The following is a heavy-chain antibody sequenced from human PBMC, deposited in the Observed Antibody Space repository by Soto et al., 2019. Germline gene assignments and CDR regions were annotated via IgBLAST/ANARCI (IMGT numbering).Heavy chain of an antibody. J-gene: IGHJ4*02. CDR2: IYYSGST. CDR1: GGSIRSYY. D-gene: IGHD4-17*01. Sequence: SGTLSLTCTVSGGSIRSYYWSWIRQPPGKGLEWIGYIYYSGSTNYNPSLKSRVTISVDTSKNQFSLKLSPVTAADTAVYYCASRPRDYRYYFDYWGQGTLVTVSS. CDR3: ASRPRDYRYYFDY. V-gene: IGHV4-59*08.